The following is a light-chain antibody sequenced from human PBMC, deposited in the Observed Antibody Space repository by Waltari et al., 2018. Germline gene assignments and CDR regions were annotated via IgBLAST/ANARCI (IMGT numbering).Light chain of an antibody. CDR2: EAS. CDR1: QRIVRW. J-gene: IGKJ1*01. Sequence: DIQMTQSPSTLSASVGDRVTITCRASQRIVRWLAWYQEKPGKAPKLLIYEASRLESGVPSRFSGSGFGTEFTLTIGSLQPDDFATYYCQQYNNYSPWTFGQGTRVEMK. V-gene: IGKV1-5*03. CDR3: QQYNNYSPWT.